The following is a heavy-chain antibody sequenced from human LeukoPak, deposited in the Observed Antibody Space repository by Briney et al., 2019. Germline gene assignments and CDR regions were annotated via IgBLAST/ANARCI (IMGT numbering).Heavy chain of an antibody. J-gene: IGHJ6*02. CDR3: TRDYRGKGV. CDR1: GFTFSTYW. Sequence: QSGGSLRLSCAASGFTFSTYWMSWVRQAPGKGLEWVANIKQDGSDKFYADSMKGRFTISRDNAKNSVYLQMDSLRVEDTAVYYCTRDYRGKGVWGRGTTVTVSS. D-gene: IGHD3-16*02. CDR2: IKQDGSDK. V-gene: IGHV3-7*01.